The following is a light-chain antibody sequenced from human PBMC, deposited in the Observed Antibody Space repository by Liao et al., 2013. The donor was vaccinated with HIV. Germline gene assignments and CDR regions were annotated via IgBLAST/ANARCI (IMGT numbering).Light chain of an antibody. V-gene: IGLV3-1*01. CDR3: QAWDSSTAYV. Sequence: SYDLTQPPSVSVSPGQAASITCSGDNLGDKYASWYQQRPGQSPVLVIYQDTKRPSGIPERFSASNSENTATLTISGTQAMDEADYYCQAWDSSTAYVFGPGTKLAVL. CDR1: NLGDKY. J-gene: IGLJ1*01. CDR2: QDT.